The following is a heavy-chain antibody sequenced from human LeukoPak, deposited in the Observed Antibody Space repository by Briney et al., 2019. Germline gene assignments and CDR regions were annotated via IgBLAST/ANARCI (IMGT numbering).Heavy chain of an antibody. CDR2: IWYDGSNK. J-gene: IGHJ3*02. CDR1: GFTFSSYG. Sequence: GRSLRLSCAASGFTFSSYGMHWVRQAPGKGPEWVAVIWYDGSNKYYADSVKGRFTISRDNSKNTLYLQMNSLRAEDTAVYYCAREGPVEMATIGAFDIWGQGTMVTVSS. D-gene: IGHD5-24*01. CDR3: AREGPVEMATIGAFDI. V-gene: IGHV3-33*01.